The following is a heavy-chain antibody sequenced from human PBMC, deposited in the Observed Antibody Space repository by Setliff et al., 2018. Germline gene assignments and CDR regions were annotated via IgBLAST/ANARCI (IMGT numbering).Heavy chain of an antibody. CDR1: GFTFSSFW. Sequence: GGSLRLSCAASGFTFSSFWMAWVRQSPGRGLEWVANINQDGSGKFYVDSVKGRFTISRDNAKNSPSLQMNGLRAEDTSVYYCGRAPNIFAGNFDFWAREPWSPSPQ. J-gene: IGHJ4*02. CDR3: GRAPNIFAGNFDF. D-gene: IGHD2-21*01. CDR2: INQDGSGK. V-gene: IGHV3-7*01.